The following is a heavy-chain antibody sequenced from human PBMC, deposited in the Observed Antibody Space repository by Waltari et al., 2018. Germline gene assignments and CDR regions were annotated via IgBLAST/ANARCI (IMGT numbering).Heavy chain of an antibody. CDR1: GGTFSSYA. J-gene: IGHJ4*02. D-gene: IGHD4-17*01. Sequence: QVQLVQSGAEVKKPGSSVKVSCKASGGTFSSYAISWVRQAPGQGLEWMGWINPILGTENAAQKFQGRVTITADESTSTAYMELSSLRSEDTAVYYGASGNYGDYPGGYFDYWGQGTLVTVSS. V-gene: IGHV1-69*01. CDR2: INPILGTE. CDR3: ASGNYGDYPGGYFDY.